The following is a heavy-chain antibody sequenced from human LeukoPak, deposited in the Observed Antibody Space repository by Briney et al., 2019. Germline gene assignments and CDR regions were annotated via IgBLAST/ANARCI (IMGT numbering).Heavy chain of an antibody. CDR3: ARDSALWGNDGGYFDY. D-gene: IGHD1-1*01. CDR2: ISSSGSTI. J-gene: IGHJ4*02. V-gene: IGHV3-48*03. CDR1: GFTFSSYE. Sequence: GGSLRLSCAASGFTFSSYEMNWVRQAPGKGLEWVSCISSSGSTIYYADSVKGRFTISRDNAKNSLYLQMNSLRAEDTAVYYCARDSALWGNDGGYFDYWGQGTLVTVSS.